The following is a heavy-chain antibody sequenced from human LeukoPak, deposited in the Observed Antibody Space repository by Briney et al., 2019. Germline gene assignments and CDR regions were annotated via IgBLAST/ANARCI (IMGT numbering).Heavy chain of an antibody. V-gene: IGHV4-34*01. CDR3: ARDSLSGGFFDY. J-gene: IGHJ4*02. CDR1: GGSFSGYY. Sequence: TPETLSLTCAVYGGSFSGYYWSWIRQPPGKGLEWIGEINHSGSTNYNPSLKSRVTISVDTSKNQFSLKLSSVTAADTAVYYCARDSLSGGFFDYWGQGTLVTVSS. CDR2: INHSGST. D-gene: IGHD2-15*01.